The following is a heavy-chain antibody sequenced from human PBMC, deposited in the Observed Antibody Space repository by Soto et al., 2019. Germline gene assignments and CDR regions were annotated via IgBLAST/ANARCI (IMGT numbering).Heavy chain of an antibody. CDR1: GYSFTSYW. D-gene: IGHD2-2*01. J-gene: IGHJ5*02. CDR3: ARQEGYCSSTSCYAGWFDP. Sequence: GESQKISYKGSGYSFTSYWVGWVRQMPGKGLEWMGIIYPGDSDTRYSPSFQGQVTISADKSISTAYLQWSSLKASDTAMYYCARQEGYCSSTSCYAGWFDPWGQGTLVTVSS. V-gene: IGHV5-51*01. CDR2: IYPGDSDT.